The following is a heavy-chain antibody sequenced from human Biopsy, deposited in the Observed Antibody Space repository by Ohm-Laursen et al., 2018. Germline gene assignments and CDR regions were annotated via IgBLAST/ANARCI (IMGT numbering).Heavy chain of an antibody. J-gene: IGHJ4*02. V-gene: IGHV1-46*01. Sequence: ASVKVSCKVSGYTFTTYYIHWVRQAPGQGLEWMGIINPGGNSTAYTQNFQGRVTVTWDTSTTTVYMELSSLRSEDTAVYYCVLASFDYWGQGTLVTVPS. CDR3: VLASFDY. CDR1: GYTFTTYY. CDR2: INPGGNST.